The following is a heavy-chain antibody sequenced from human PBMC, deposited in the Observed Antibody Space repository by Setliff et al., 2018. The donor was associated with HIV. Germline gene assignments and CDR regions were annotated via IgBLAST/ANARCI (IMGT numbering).Heavy chain of an antibody. CDR2: ISPSGDRT. J-gene: IGHJ4*02. CDR3: ANMQWASNAWYSFDY. V-gene: IGHV1-46*01. CDR1: GYAFTSQF. Sequence: ASVKVSCKASGYAFTSQFMHWVRQAPGQGLEWMGIISPSGDRTTYAQRFRGRVTMTSDNAKNSLYLQMNSLRAEDTAVYYCANMQWASNAWYSFDYWGQGALVTVSS. D-gene: IGHD6-19*01.